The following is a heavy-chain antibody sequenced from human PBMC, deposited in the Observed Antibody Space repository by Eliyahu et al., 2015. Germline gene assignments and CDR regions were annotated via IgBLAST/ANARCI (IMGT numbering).Heavy chain of an antibody. V-gene: IGHV3-74*01. CDR1: GFAFSXXW. CDR3: TRATRDGWNSLDY. D-gene: IGHD5-24*01. CDR2: ISRDGTDT. Sequence: EVQLVESGGGLVQPGGSLXLXCAASGFAFSXXWVQWVRQAPGKGLVWVSRISRDGTDTTYADSVKGRFIISRDNAKNTLYLQMNSLRVEDTAVYYCTRATRDGWNSLDYWGQGTLVTVSS. J-gene: IGHJ4*02.